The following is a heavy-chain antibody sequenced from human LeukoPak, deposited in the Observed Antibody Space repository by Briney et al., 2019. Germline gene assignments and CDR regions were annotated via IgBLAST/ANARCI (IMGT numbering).Heavy chain of an antibody. V-gene: IGHV4-34*01. D-gene: IGHD1-26*01. CDR2: INHSGST. J-gene: IGHJ5*02. CDR3: ARVVGATGWFDP. Sequence: SETLSLTCAVYGGSFSGYYWSWIRQPPGKGLEWIGEINHSGSTNYNPSLKSRVTISVDKSKNQFSLKLSSVTAADTAVYYCARVVGATGWFDPWGQGTLVTVSS. CDR1: GGSFSGYY.